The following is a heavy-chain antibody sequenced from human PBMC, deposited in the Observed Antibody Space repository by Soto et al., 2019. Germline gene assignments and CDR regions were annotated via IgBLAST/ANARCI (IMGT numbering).Heavy chain of an antibody. CDR1: GYTFTSYW. CDR2: IYPGDSDT. D-gene: IGHD1-20*01. V-gene: IGHV5-51*01. Sequence: PGESLKISCKGSGYTFTSYWIAWVRQMPGKGLEWMGIIYPGDSDTRYSPSFQGQVTISADKSISTAYLQWGSLKASDTAIYYCAGRLYNWNPFDYWGQGTLVTVSS. CDR3: AGRLYNWNPFDY. J-gene: IGHJ4*02.